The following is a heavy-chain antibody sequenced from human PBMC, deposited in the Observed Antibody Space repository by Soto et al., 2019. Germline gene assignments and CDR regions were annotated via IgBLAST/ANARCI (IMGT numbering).Heavy chain of an antibody. CDR3: ARGSKGRSWFDP. Sequence: SVKVSCKASGGTFSSYAISWVRQAPGQGLEWMGGIIANFGTANYAQKLQGRVTMTADTSTSTAYMELRSLRSDDTAVYYCARGSKGRSWFDPWGQGTLVTVSS. V-gene: IGHV1-69*06. CDR2: IIANFGTA. CDR1: GGTFSSYA. J-gene: IGHJ5*02.